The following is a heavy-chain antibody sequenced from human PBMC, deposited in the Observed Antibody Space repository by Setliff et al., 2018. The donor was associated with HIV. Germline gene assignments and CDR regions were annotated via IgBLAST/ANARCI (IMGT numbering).Heavy chain of an antibody. CDR3: GRQAWDHQSSGYFVDY. CDR2: IHHSGTA. V-gene: IGHV4-39*01. CDR1: GGSITRTPYY. J-gene: IGHJ4*02. D-gene: IGHD6-19*01. Sequence: SETLSLTCTVSGGSITRTPYYWGWIRQPPGKGLEWIGSIHHSGTAYDNPSLKSRVTVSLDMSKNQFSLKLTSVTAADTAVYYCGRQAWDHQSSGYFVDYWGQGTLVTVSS.